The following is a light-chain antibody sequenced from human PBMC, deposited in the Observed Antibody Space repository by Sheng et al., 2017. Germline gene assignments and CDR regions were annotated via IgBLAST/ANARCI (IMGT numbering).Light chain of an antibody. Sequence: DIQMTQSPSSLSASVGDRVTITCRASLDIRSHLVWYQQTPGKAPWRLIYSASTLHSGVPSRFSGSGSGTEFTLTINGLQPEDFATYFCLQHNSFPLTFGGGPKVEI. J-gene: IGKJ4*01. V-gene: IGKV1-17*01. CDR1: LDIRSH. CDR3: LQHNSFPLT. CDR2: SAS.